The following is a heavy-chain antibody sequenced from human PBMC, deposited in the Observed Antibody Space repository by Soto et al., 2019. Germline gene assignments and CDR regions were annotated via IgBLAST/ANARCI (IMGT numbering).Heavy chain of an antibody. J-gene: IGHJ4*02. CDR3: ARDLAAADY. CDR2: FNPMSGST. D-gene: IGHD6-13*01. V-gene: IGHV1-46*01. Sequence: ASVKVSCKTSGYIFINYYIHWVRQAPGQGLEWVALFNPMSGSTNYAQKLQGRVTVTSDKSTSTVNMELSSLISEDTAVYYCARDLAAADYWGQGTLVTVSS. CDR1: GYIFINYY.